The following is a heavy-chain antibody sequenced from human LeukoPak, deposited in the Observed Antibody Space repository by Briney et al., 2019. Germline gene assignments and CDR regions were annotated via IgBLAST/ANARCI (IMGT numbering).Heavy chain of an antibody. CDR3: ARGHSAIFGVVTSDY. CDR2: ISAQNGNT. J-gene: IGHJ4*02. V-gene: IGHV1-18*01. CDR1: GYTFTSYG. D-gene: IGHD3-3*01. Sequence: ASVKVSCKAAGYTFTSYGVTWGRHAPGQGLEWMGWISAQNGNTNYAQNLQGRVTMTTDTSTSTAYMELRSLRSDDPAVYYCARGHSAIFGVVTSDYWGQGTLVTVSS.